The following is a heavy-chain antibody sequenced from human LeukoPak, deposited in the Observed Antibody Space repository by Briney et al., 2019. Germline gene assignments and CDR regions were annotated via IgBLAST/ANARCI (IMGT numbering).Heavy chain of an antibody. CDR2: ISAYNGNT. CDR1: GYTFTSYG. CDR3: ARDRGDKWGVQQLVLGY. Sequence: ASVKVSCKASGYTFTSYGISWVRQAPGQGLEWMGWISAYNGNTNYAQKLQGRVTMTTDTSTSTAYMELRSLRSDDTAVYYCARDRGDKWGVQQLVLGYWGQGTLVTVSS. J-gene: IGHJ4*02. D-gene: IGHD6-13*01. V-gene: IGHV1-18*01.